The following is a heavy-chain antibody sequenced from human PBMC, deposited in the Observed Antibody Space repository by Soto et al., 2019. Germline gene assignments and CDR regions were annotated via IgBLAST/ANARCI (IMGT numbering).Heavy chain of an antibody. J-gene: IGHJ4*02. Sequence: EVQLLESGGGLVQPGGSLRLSCAASGFTFSSYAMSWVRQAPGKGLEWVSAISGSGGSTYYADSVKGRFTISRDNSKKTLYLQMNSLRAEDTAVYYCAKEVDDTMIVVGTYFDYWGQGTLVTVSS. CDR3: AKEVDDTMIVVGTYFDY. D-gene: IGHD3-22*01. V-gene: IGHV3-23*01. CDR2: ISGSGGST. CDR1: GFTFSSYA.